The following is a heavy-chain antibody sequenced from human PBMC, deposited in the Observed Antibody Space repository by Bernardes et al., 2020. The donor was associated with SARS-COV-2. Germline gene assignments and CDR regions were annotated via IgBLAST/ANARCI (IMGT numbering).Heavy chain of an antibody. CDR1: GFTFSSYA. Sequence: GGSLRLSCAASGFTFSSYAMHWVRQAPGKGLEWVAVISYDGSNKYYADSVKGRFTISRDNSKNTLYLQMNSLRAEDTAVYYCARELPIAAAGTPIDYWGQGTLVTVSS. D-gene: IGHD6-13*01. V-gene: IGHV3-30-3*01. CDR3: ARELPIAAAGTPIDY. CDR2: ISYDGSNK. J-gene: IGHJ4*02.